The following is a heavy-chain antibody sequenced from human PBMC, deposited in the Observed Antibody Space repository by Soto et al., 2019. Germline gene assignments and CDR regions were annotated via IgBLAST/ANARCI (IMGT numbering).Heavy chain of an antibody. CDR2: INAHSGGA. J-gene: IGHJ5*02. CDR1: GFAFTGYY. D-gene: IGHD6-6*01. Sequence: ASVKGSCKASGFAFTGYYIHWLRQAPGQGLEWMGWINAHSGGAEYAQKFQGRVTLTRDTSIATAYLTLTSLTSDDTALYYCAKDLTRQLAYWLDPWGQGTQVT. CDR3: AKDLTRQLAYWLDP. V-gene: IGHV1-2*02.